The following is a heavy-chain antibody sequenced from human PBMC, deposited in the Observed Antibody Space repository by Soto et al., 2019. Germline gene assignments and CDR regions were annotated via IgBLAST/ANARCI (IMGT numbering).Heavy chain of an antibody. J-gene: IGHJ4*02. V-gene: IGHV1-46*01. CDR2: INPSGGST. D-gene: IGHD3-22*01. CDR1: GYTFTSYY. Sequence: ASVKVSCKASGYTFTSYYMHWVRQAPGQGLEWMGIINPSGGSTSYAQKFQGRVTMTRDTSTSTVYMELSSLRSEDTAVYYCARDWPDDSSGYYGAFDYWGKGTLVTVSS. CDR3: ARDWPDDSSGYYGAFDY.